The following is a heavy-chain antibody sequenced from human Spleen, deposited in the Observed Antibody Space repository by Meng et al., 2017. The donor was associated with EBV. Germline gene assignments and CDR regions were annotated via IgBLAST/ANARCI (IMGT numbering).Heavy chain of an antibody. CDR2: INPSDGST. CDR3: ASLGVYGSGSFGIDY. V-gene: IGHV1-46*01. Sequence: VQLVQSGAEVRKPGASVKVSCQASGYTFTNYHIHWVRQAPGQGLEWMGMINPSDGSTNYAQNFQGRVTMTRDTSKSTVYLELSSLGFEDTAVYYCASLGVYGSGSFGIDYWGQGSLVTVSS. D-gene: IGHD3-10*01. J-gene: IGHJ4*02. CDR1: GYTFTNYH.